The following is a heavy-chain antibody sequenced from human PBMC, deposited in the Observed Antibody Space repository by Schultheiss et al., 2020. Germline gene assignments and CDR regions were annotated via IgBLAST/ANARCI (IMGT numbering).Heavy chain of an antibody. D-gene: IGHD5-12*01. V-gene: IGHV3-53*01. CDR3: ARMSMVATYWFDP. CDR2: IYSNGST. CDR1: GLTVSINY. Sequence: GGSLRLSCVASGLTVSINYMTWVRQAPGKGLEWVSVIYSNGSTYYADSVKGRFTISRDNSKDTLYLQMSSLRAEDTAVYHCARMSMVATYWFDPWGQGTLVTVSS. J-gene: IGHJ5*02.